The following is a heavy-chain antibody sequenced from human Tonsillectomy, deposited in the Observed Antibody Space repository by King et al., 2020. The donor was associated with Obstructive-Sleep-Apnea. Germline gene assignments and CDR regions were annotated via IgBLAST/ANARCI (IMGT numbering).Heavy chain of an antibody. CDR2: ISGCGGST. CDR3: AKGLIVVVTPGADAFVI. CDR1: GFTFSSYA. Sequence: QLVESGGGLVQPGRSLRVSCAASGFTFSSYAMNWVRQAPGKGLEWVSAISGCGGSTYYADSVKGRFTISRDKSKNTLYLQMNSLRAEDTAVYYCAKGLIVVVTPGADAFVIWGQGRMVTLSS. D-gene: IGHD3-22*01. J-gene: IGHJ3*02. V-gene: IGHV3-23*04.